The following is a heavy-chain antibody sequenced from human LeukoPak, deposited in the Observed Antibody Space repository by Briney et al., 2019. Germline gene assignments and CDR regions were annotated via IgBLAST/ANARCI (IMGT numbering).Heavy chain of an antibody. V-gene: IGHV6-1*01. CDR2: TYYRSQWKN. CDR1: GDSVSNNNYA. CDR3: AGGYAFDV. J-gene: IGHJ3*01. Sequence: PSQTLSLTCAISGDSVSNNNYAWNWIRQSPSRGLEWLGRTYYRSQWKNDYARFVMARISVDPDTSKNQFSLHLRSVTPDDTAVYYCAGGYAFDVWGQGTMVTVSS.